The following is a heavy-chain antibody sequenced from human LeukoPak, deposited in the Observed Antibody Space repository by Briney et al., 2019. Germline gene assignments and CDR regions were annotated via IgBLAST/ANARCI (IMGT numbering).Heavy chain of an antibody. D-gene: IGHD3-3*01. CDR3: ARDLLKGYYDFWSGFKEDYCYYYGMDV. CDR2: ISAYNGNT. CDR1: GYTFTSYG. Sequence: ASVKVSCKASGYTFTSYGISWVRQAPGQGLEWMGWISAYNGNTNYAQKLQGRVTMTTDTSTSTAYMELRSLRSDDTAVYYCARDLLKGYYDFWSGFKEDYCYYYGMDVWGQGTTVTVSS. J-gene: IGHJ6*02. V-gene: IGHV1-18*01.